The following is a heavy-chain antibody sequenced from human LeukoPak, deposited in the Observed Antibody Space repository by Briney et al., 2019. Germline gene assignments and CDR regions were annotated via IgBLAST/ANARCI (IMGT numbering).Heavy chain of an antibody. V-gene: IGHV4-34*01. CDR3: ARGLYGDYRDAFDI. D-gene: IGHD4-17*01. J-gene: IGHJ3*02. Sequence: SETLSLTCAVYDGSFSGYYWSWIRQPPGKGLEWIGEINHSGSTNYNPSLKSRVTISLDTSKSQFSLKVRYVTAADTAVYYCARGLYGDYRDAFDIWGQGTMVTVSS. CDR2: INHSGST. CDR1: DGSFSGYY.